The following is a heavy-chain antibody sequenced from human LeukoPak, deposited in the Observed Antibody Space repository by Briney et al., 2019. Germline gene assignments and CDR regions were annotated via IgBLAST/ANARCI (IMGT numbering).Heavy chain of an antibody. CDR2: ISAYNGNT. Sequence: GASVKVSCKASGYTFTSYYMHWVRQAPGQGLEWMGWISAYNGNTNYAQKLQGRVNMNTDTSTSTAYMELRSLRSDDTAVYYCARADPFGGDVWGQGTLVTVSS. D-gene: IGHD2-21*01. CDR1: GYTFTSYY. CDR3: ARADPFGGDV. V-gene: IGHV1-18*04. J-gene: IGHJ4*02.